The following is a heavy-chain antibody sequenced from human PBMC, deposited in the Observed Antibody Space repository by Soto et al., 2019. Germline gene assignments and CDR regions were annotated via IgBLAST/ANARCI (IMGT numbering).Heavy chain of an antibody. CDR3: AHRLGQYSSSSKFDY. CDR2: IYWDDDK. Sequence: SGPTLVNPPQILTLTCTCSGFSLSTSGVGVGWIRQPPGKALEWLALIYWDDDKRYSPSLKSRLTITKDTSKNQVVLTMTNMDPVDTATYYCAHRLGQYSSSSKFDYWGQGTLVTVSS. D-gene: IGHD6-6*01. V-gene: IGHV2-5*02. CDR1: GFSLSTSGVG. J-gene: IGHJ4*02.